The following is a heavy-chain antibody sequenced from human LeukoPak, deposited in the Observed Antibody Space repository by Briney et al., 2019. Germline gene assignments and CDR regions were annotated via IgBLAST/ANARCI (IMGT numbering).Heavy chain of an antibody. Sequence: ASVKVSCKASGCTFTSYGISWVRQAPGQGLEWMGWISAYNGNTNYAQKLQGRVTMTTDTSTSTAYMELRSLRSDDTAVYYCARGSIWYSSSWYEDYWGQGTLVTVSS. CDR1: GCTFTSYG. V-gene: IGHV1-18*01. J-gene: IGHJ4*02. CDR2: ISAYNGNT. CDR3: ARGSIWYSSSWYEDY. D-gene: IGHD6-13*01.